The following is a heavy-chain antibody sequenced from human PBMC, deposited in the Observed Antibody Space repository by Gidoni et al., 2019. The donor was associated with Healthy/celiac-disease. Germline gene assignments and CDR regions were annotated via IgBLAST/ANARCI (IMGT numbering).Heavy chain of an antibody. Sequence: EVQLVETGGGLIQPGGSLRISCAASGFTVSSNYMSWVRQAPGKGLEWVSVIYSGGSTYYADSVKGRFTISRDNSKNTLYLQMNSLRAEDTAVYYCARESSGWYYFDYWGQGTLVTVSS. V-gene: IGHV3-53*02. D-gene: IGHD6-19*01. CDR3: ARESSGWYYFDY. CDR2: IYSGGST. CDR1: GFTVSSNY. J-gene: IGHJ4*02.